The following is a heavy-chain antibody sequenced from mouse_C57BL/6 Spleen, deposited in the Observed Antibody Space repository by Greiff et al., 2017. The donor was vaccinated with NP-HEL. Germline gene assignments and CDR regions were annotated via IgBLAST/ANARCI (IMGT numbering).Heavy chain of an antibody. CDR1: GYTFTSYW. J-gene: IGHJ2*01. V-gene: IGHV1-50*01. Sequence: VQLQQSGAELVKPGASVKLSCKASGYTFTSYWMQWVKQRPGQGLEWIGEIDPSDSYTNYNQKFKCKATLTVDTSSSTAYMQLSSLTSEDSAVYYCARALLRYYFDYWSQGTTLTVSA. D-gene: IGHD1-1*01. CDR3: ARALLRYYFDY. CDR2: IDPSDSYT.